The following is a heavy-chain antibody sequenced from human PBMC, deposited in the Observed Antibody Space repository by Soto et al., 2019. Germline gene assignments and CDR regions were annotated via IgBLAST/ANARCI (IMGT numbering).Heavy chain of an antibody. D-gene: IGHD3-16*01. CDR1: GYIFVNYG. Sequence: QVQLVQSGDEVKKPGASVKVSCKASGYIFVNYGIAWVRQAPGQGLEWMGWISPYTGNTHSATKVQGRLTMTTDTYTSTAYMDLGSLTSDDTGVSYCVMVDNYVTPTPQDVWGQGSTVTVSS. J-gene: IGHJ6*02. CDR3: VMVDNYVTPTPQDV. V-gene: IGHV1-18*01. CDR2: ISPYTGNT.